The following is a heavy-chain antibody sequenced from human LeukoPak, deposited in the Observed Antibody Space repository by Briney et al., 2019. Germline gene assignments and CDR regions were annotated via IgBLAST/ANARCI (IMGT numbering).Heavy chain of an antibody. J-gene: IGHJ4*02. Sequence: GGSLRLSCAASGFTFDDYAMHWVRQAPGKGLEWVSGISWNSGSIGYADSVKGRFTISRDNAKNSLYLQMNSLRAEDTALYYCAKGLTGTFLDYWGQGTLVTVSS. CDR1: GFTFDDYA. V-gene: IGHV3-9*01. D-gene: IGHD1-20*01. CDR3: AKGLTGTFLDY. CDR2: ISWNSGSI.